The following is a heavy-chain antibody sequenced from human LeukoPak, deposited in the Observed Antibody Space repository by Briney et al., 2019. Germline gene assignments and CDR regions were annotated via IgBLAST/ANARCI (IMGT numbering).Heavy chain of an antibody. V-gene: IGHV3-48*03. CDR3: ARVHGVRGVLFDY. J-gene: IGHJ4*02. D-gene: IGHD3-10*01. CDR2: ISSSGSTI. CDR1: GFTFSSYE. Sequence: AGGSLRLSCAASGFTFSSYEMNCVRQAPGKGLEWVSYISSSGSTIYYADSVKGRFTISRDNAKNSLYLQMNSLRAEDTAVYYCARVHGVRGVLFDYWGQGNLVTVSS.